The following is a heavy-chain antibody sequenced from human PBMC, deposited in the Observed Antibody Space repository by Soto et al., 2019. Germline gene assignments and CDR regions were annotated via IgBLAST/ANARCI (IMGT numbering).Heavy chain of an antibody. D-gene: IGHD1-7*01. Sequence: QVQLVQSGAEVRKPGASVRVSCKASGYTFTDYLIYWVRQAPGQGLEWMGRINPQSDGTALAQSFQGRVTMVKDTSLSTVYMEVTRMRSDDSAVYYCARGESTDCSTGVCPFNYIYHLDVWGQGTTVTVSS. CDR3: ARGESTDCSTGVCPFNYIYHLDV. J-gene: IGHJ6*02. CDR1: GYTFTDYL. CDR2: INPQSDGT. V-gene: IGHV1-2*02.